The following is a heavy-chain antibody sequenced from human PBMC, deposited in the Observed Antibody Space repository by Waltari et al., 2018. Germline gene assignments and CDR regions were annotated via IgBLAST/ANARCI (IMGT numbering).Heavy chain of an antibody. CDR1: GFTFSSYA. CDR3: AKARGAIGGPNWFDP. D-gene: IGHD3-10*01. V-gene: IGHV3-23*01. CDR2: ISGSGGST. J-gene: IGHJ5*02. Sequence: EVQLLESGGGLVQPGGSLRLSCAASGFTFSSYAMSWVRKAPGKGLEWVSAISGSGGSTYYADSVKGRFTISRDNSKNTLYLQMNSLRAEDTAVYYCAKARGAIGGPNWFDPWGQGTLVTVSS.